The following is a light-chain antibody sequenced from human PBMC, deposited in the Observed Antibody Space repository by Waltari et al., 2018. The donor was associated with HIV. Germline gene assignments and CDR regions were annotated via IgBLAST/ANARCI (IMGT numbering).Light chain of an antibody. V-gene: IGLV2-8*01. Sequence: QSALTQPPSASGSPGQSVTISCTGTRSDVGGYNYVSWYQQHPGKAPKLMIYEVTKRPSVVPDRVAGSRSGNTASLTVSGLQAEDEADYFCSSYAGSKNLVVFGGGTKLTVL. CDR1: RSDVGGYNY. CDR3: SSYAGSKNLVV. CDR2: EVT. J-gene: IGLJ2*01.